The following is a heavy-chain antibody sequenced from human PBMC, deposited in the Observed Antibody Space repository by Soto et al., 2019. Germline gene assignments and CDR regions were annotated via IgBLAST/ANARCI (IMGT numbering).Heavy chain of an antibody. J-gene: IGHJ6*02. D-gene: IGHD2-15*01. CDR1: GFTFSRFD. Sequence: EVQLLESGGGLVQPGGSLRLSCAASGFTFSRFDMSWVRQAPGKGLQWVAGISLGGGSTYYTDSVKGRFTISRDNSENTLYLQMKSLRAEDMAVYYCAKDAGDVRDWDCRGGSCSPDGMDVWGQGTTVTVSS. CDR3: AKDAGDVRDWDCRGGSCSPDGMDV. CDR2: ISLGGGST. V-gene: IGHV3-23*01.